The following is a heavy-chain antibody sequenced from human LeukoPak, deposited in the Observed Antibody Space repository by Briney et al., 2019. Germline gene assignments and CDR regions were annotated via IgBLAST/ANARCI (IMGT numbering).Heavy chain of an antibody. V-gene: IGHV1-8*01. CDR3: ARSRGYCSSTSCYRGYYYGMDV. CDR2: MNPNSGNT. D-gene: IGHD2-2*01. Sequence: ASVKVSCKASGYTFTSYDINWVRQATGQGLEWMGWMNPNSGNTGYAQKFQGRVTMTRNASISTAYMELSSLRSEDTAVYYCARSRGYCSSTSCYRGYYYGMDVWGQGTTVTVSS. J-gene: IGHJ6*02. CDR1: GYTFTSYD.